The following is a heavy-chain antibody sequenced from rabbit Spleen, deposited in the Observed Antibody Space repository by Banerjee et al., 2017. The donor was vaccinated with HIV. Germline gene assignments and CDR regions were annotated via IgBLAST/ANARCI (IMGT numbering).Heavy chain of an antibody. CDR1: GFSFSSSDY. V-gene: IGHV1S40*01. J-gene: IGHJ6*01. Sequence: QSLEESGGDLVKPGASLTLTCTASGFSFSSSDYMCWVRQAPGKGLEWISCIAGSSSGFIYSATWAKGRFTCSKISSTTVTLQMTSLTVADTATYFCARDTGSSFSSYGMDLWGPGTLVTVS. CDR2: IAGSSSGFI. D-gene: IGHD8-1*01. CDR3: ARDTGSSFSSYGMDL.